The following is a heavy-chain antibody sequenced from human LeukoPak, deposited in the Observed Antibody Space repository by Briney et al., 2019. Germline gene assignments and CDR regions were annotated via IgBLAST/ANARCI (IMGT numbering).Heavy chain of an antibody. V-gene: IGHV3-23*01. CDR3: ARGSVGGGNYFDY. D-gene: IGHD3-16*01. J-gene: IGHJ4*02. CDR2: ISGSGGST. Sequence: GGSLRLSCAASGFTFSSYAMSWVRQAPGKGLEWVSAISGSGGSTYYADSVKGRFTISRDNSKNTLYLQMNSLRAEDTAVYYCARGSVGGGNYFDYWGQGTLVTVSS. CDR1: GFTFSSYA.